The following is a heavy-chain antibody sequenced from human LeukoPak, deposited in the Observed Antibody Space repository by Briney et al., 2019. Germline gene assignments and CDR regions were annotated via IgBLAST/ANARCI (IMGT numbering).Heavy chain of an antibody. CDR3: ARSGSSTVTTLDY. J-gene: IGHJ4*02. Sequence: SETLSLTCTVSGYSISSGYYWGWIRQPPGKGLEWIGSIYPSGSTYYNPSLRSRVTISVDTSKNQFSLKLSSVTAADTAVYYCARSGSSTVTTLDYWGQGPLVTVSS. CDR2: IYPSGST. D-gene: IGHD4-17*01. CDR1: GYSISSGYY. V-gene: IGHV4-38-2*02.